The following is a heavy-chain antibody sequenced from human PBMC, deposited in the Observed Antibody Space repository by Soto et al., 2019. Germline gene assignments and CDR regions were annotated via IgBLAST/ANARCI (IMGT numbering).Heavy chain of an antibody. CDR2: IYYSGST. J-gene: IGHJ5*02. CDR1: VASVSSSSYL. D-gene: IGHD2-21*02. CDR3: ARHPSDFWFDP. Sequence: PSETLSLTCRVSVASVSSSSYLWGGIRQPPGKGLEWIGSIYYSGSTYYNPSLKSRVTVSVDTSKNQFSLKLSSVTAADTAVYYCARHPSDFWFDPWGQGTLVTVSS. V-gene: IGHV4-39*01.